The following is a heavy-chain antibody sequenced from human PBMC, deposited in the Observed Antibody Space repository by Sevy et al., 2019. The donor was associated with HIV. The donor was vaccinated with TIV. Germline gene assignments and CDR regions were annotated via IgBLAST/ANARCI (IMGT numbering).Heavy chain of an antibody. Sequence: GGSLRLSCAASGFTVSSNYMSWARQAPGKGLEWISVIYGGGDTYYADSVKGRFTISRDNSRNTLYFQMNRLRADDTAVYYCASRSGSSTRDAFEIWGQGTMVTVSS. CDR3: ASRSGSSTRDAFEI. CDR2: IYGGGDT. J-gene: IGHJ3*02. CDR1: GFTVSSNY. D-gene: IGHD1-26*01. V-gene: IGHV3-53*01.